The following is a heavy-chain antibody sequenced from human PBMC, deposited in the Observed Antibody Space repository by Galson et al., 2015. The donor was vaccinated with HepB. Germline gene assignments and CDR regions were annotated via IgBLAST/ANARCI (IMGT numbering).Heavy chain of an antibody. CDR3: AREGWEHYFDY. CDR2: ISYDGSSK. V-gene: IGHV3-30-3*01. Sequence: SLRLSCAASGFTFSSYAMHWVRQAPGKGLEWVAVISYDGSSKYYADSVKGRFTISRDNSKNTLYLQMNSLRAEDTAVYYCAREGWEHYFDYWGQGTLVTVSS. CDR1: GFTFSSYA. D-gene: IGHD1-26*01. J-gene: IGHJ4*02.